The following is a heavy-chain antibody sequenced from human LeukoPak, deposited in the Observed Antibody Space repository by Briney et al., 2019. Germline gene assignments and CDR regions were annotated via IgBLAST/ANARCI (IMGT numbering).Heavy chain of an antibody. J-gene: IGHJ3*02. D-gene: IGHD3-22*01. CDR1: GFTFRSAA. V-gene: IGHV3-21*04. Sequence: GGSLRLSCAASGFTFRSAAMTWVRQAPGKGLELVSLISSSGNNAYYADSVKGRFTISRDNAKKSLYLQMNSLRAGDTAVYYCAREGGKYDSSGYYQAYDAFDIWGQGTMVTVSS. CDR2: ISSSGNNA. CDR3: AREGGKYDSSGYYQAYDAFDI.